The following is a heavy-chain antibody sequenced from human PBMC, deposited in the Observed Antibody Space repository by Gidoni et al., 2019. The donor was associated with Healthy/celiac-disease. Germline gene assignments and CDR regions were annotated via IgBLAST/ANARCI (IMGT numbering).Heavy chain of an antibody. CDR3: ARVVTMVRGVTRSFDY. V-gene: IGHV4-34*01. CDR1: GGSFSGYY. D-gene: IGHD3-10*01. CDR2: INHSGST. Sequence: QVQLQQWGAGLLKPSETLSLTCAVYGGSFSGYYWSWIRQPPGKGLEWIGEINHSGSTNYNPSLKSRVTISVDTSKNQFSLKLSSVTAADTAVYYCARVVTMVRGVTRSFDYWGQGTLVTVSS. J-gene: IGHJ4*02.